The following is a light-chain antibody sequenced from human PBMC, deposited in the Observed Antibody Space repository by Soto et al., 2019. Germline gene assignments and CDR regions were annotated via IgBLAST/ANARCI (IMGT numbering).Light chain of an antibody. Sequence: EIVLTQSTGSLCLSPGERANLXCRASQSVNSRSLAWYQQKPGQVPRLLXXGASSRATGIKERLSGSGSGKDFTLNISRMEPEDFAVYYWKQYGSSPPITFGQGTRLEIK. CDR3: KQYGSSPPIT. CDR1: QSVNSRS. V-gene: IGKV3-20*01. CDR2: GAS. J-gene: IGKJ5*01.